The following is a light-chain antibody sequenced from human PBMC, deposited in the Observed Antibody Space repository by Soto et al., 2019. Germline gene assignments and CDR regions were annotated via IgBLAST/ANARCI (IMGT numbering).Light chain of an antibody. V-gene: IGKV3-20*01. J-gene: IGKJ1*01. CDR1: QSVDSRF. CDR2: GAS. CDR3: QQCDSSLT. Sequence: EIVLTQSPGTLSLSPGERATLSCRASQSVDSRFLAWYQQKRGQAPRVLMYGASIRATGIPDSCSGSGSGTDFNLSIRRLERGDFAGDYCQQCDSSLTFGQGTKVEMK.